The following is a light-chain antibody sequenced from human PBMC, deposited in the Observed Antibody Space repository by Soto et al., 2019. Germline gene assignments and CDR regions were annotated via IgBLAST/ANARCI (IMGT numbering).Light chain of an antibody. CDR3: AAWDDSLNGLV. Sequence: QSVLTXPPSASGTPGQXVTXXXSXXXXXIRPNAVNWYQQLPGTAPKLLLYNNNQRPSGVSDRFSGSKSGTSASLAISGLQSDDEADYHCAAWDDSLNGLVFGTGTKLTVL. V-gene: IGLV1-44*01. J-gene: IGLJ1*01. CDR1: XXXIRPNA. CDR2: NNN.